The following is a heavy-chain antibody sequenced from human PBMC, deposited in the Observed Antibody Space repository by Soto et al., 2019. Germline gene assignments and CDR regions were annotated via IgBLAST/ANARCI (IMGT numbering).Heavy chain of an antibody. J-gene: IGHJ4*02. Sequence: HVELVQSGADVKNPGASVTISCKASGYTFTDYALHWVRQAPGQRLEWMGWMNAGVGNTLYSQKFQGRITITRDTSASTAYMELNSLKSEDTAIYYCARDTGYTFGSLNYWGPGTLVTASS. CDR3: ARDTGYTFGSLNY. CDR1: GYTFTDYA. V-gene: IGHV1-3*01. CDR2: MNAGVGNT. D-gene: IGHD5-18*01.